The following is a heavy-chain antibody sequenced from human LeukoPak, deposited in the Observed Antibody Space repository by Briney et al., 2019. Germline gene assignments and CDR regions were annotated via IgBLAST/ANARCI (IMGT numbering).Heavy chain of an antibody. CDR2: IYPGDSDT. J-gene: IGHJ4*02. CDR3: ARRHYYDSSGYYYGY. D-gene: IGHD3-22*01. V-gene: IGHV5-51*01. Sequence: GESLKISCKGSVYSFTSYWIGWVRQMPGKGLEWMGIIYPGDSDTRYSPSFQGQVTISADKSISTAYLQWSSLKASDTAMYYCARRHYYDSSGYYYGYWGQGTLVTVSS. CDR1: VYSFTSYW.